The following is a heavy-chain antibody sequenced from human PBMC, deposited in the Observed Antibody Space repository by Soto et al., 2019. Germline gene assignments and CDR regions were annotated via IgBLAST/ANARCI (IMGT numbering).Heavy chain of an antibody. CDR2: ISSGGGLK. Sequence: QVQLVASGGGVVQPGRSLRLSCAASGFTFSNFGMHWVRQAPGKGLEWVAVISSGGGLKYDADAVKGRFTISRDNRKNTLYLQMDSLRAEDTAMYYCAKETHSNGYGSYFDYWGQGVLVTVSS. J-gene: IGHJ4*02. CDR1: GFTFSNFG. V-gene: IGHV3-30*18. D-gene: IGHD3-22*01. CDR3: AKETHSNGYGSYFDY.